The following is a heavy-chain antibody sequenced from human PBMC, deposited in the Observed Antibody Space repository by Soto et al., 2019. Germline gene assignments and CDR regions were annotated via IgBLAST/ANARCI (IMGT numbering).Heavy chain of an antibody. Sequence: EVQLVESGGGLVQPRRSLRISCAASGFTFSRYAMNWVRQAPGKGLEWVSYISVGGGSIFYAGSVKGRFTISRDDAQKSSLLQMDPLRGEDQALFLLWKDGQWGFDGWGQGTMVIVSS. CDR3: WKDGQWGFDG. CDR1: GFTFSRYA. D-gene: IGHD1-1*01. J-gene: IGHJ3*01. V-gene: IGHV3-48*01. CDR2: ISVGGGSI.